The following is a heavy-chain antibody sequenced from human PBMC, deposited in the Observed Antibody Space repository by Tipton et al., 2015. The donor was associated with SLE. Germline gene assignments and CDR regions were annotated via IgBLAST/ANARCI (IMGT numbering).Heavy chain of an antibody. D-gene: IGHD6-6*01. J-gene: IGHJ4*02. CDR3: ARYRLGARMFDY. Sequence: TLSLTCTVSGGSIRNYFWHWIRQSPGKGLEWIGYVYDSGTTKYNPSLQSRVTFSVDTSKNQFSLKLTSVTAADAAVYFCARYRLGARMFDYWGQGPLVTVSS. CDR1: GGSIRNYF. V-gene: IGHV4-59*12. CDR2: VYDSGTT.